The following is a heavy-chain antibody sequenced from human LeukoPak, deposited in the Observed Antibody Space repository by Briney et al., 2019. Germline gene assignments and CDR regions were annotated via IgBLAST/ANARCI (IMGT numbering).Heavy chain of an antibody. CDR2: ISGSGGST. Sequence: GGSLRISCAASGFTFSSYARSWVRQAPGKGLEWVSAISGSGGSTYYADSVKGRFTISRDNSKNTLYLQMNSLRAEDTAVYYCAKDPDKFGGVMSDYWGQGTLVTVSS. CDR1: GFTFSSYA. CDR3: AKDPDKFGGVMSDY. J-gene: IGHJ4*02. D-gene: IGHD3-16*01. V-gene: IGHV3-23*01.